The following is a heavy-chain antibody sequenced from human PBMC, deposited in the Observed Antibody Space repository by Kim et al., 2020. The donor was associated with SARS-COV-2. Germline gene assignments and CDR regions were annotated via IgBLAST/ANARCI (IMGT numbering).Heavy chain of an antibody. J-gene: IGHJ3*02. V-gene: IGHV3-73*01. CDR2: ITSKANSYAT. Sequence: GGSLRLSCAASGFTFSGSAIHWVRQASGKGLEWVARITSKANSYATAYAASVKGRFTSSRDDSKYTPHLQMNSLKTEDTAVYSCTNVPGPTLAICAAFD. CDR3: TNVPGPTLAICAAFD. D-gene: IGHD1-1*01. CDR1: GFTFSGSA.